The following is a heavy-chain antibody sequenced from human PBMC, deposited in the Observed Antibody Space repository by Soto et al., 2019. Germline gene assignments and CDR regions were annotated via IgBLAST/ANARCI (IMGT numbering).Heavy chain of an antibody. Sequence: QVQLVQSGAEVKKPGASVKVSCKTSGYTFTSYHMHWLRQAPGQGLEWMGILNPFTGETNYAQKFKGRVTMTRNTSTPIVYMDLRSLRAEDTAVYYCVSLLGYCTSGVCFSELQGDHWGQGTLVTVSS. V-gene: IGHV1-46*01. CDR1: GYTFTSYH. J-gene: IGHJ4*02. CDR3: VSLLGYCTSGVCFSELQGDH. D-gene: IGHD2-8*01. CDR2: LNPFTGET.